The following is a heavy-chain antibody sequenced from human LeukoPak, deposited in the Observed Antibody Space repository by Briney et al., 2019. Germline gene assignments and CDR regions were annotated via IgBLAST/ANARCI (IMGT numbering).Heavy chain of an antibody. J-gene: IGHJ4*02. CDR2: ISSSGSTI. D-gene: IGHD3-22*01. CDR1: GFTFSDYY. V-gene: IGHV3-11*04. Sequence: KPGGSLRLSCAASGFTFSDYYMSWIRQAPGKGLEWVSYISSSGSTIYYADSVKGRFTISRENAKNSLYLQMNSLRAGDTAVYYCARGTYYYDSSGYYPADYWGQGTLVTVSS. CDR3: ARGTYYYDSSGYYPADY.